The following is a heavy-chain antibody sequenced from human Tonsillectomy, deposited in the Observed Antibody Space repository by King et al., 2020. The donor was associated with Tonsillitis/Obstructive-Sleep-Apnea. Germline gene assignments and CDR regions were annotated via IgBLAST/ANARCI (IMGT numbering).Heavy chain of an antibody. J-gene: IGHJ4*02. CDR3: ARRNTGWYGGD. Sequence: VQLVESGGGLVQPGGSLRLSCAASGFTISNYWMSWVRQAPGRGLEWVANIKQGGGEKYYVDSVKGRFTISRDNAKNSLYLQMDSLRAEDTAVYYCARRNTGWYGGDWGQGTLVTVSS. CDR1: GFTISNYW. V-gene: IGHV3-7*01. CDR2: IKQGGGEK. D-gene: IGHD6-19*01.